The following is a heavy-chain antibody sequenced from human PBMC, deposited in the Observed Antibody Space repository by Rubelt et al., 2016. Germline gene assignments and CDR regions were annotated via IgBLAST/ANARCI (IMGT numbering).Heavy chain of an antibody. D-gene: IGHD2-2*01. V-gene: IGHV1-18*01. J-gene: IGHJ5*02. CDR3: ARGYCSSANCLFNWFDP. CDR2: ISTYNGNT. Sequence: QVQLVQSGAEVKKPGASVKVSCKASGYTFTSYGISWVRQAPGQGLEWMGWISTYNGNTNYAQKLQGKVTMTTDTSTSTAYMELRSLRSDDTAMYFCARGYCSSANCLFNWFDPWGQGTLVTVSS. CDR1: GYTFTSYG.